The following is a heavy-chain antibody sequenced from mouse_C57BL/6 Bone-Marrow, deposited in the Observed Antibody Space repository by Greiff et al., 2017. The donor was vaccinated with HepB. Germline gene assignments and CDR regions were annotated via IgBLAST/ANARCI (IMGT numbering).Heavy chain of an antibody. CDR3: AMGGNYVDYYAMDY. CDR2: IHPSDSDT. V-gene: IGHV1-74*01. CDR1: GYTFTSYW. Sequence: QVQLQQSGAELVKPGASVKVSCKASGYTFTSYWMHWVKQRPGQGLEWIGRIHPSDSDTNYNQKFKGKATLTVDKSSSTAYMQLSSLTSEDSAVYYCAMGGNYVDYYAMDYWGQGTSVTVSS. J-gene: IGHJ4*01. D-gene: IGHD2-1*01.